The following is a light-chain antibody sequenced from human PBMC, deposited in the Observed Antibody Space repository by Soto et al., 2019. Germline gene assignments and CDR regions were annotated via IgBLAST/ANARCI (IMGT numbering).Light chain of an antibody. CDR2: GAS. CDR1: QSVSSK. J-gene: IGKJ1*01. Sequence: ETVMTQSPATLSLSPGERATLSCRASQSVSSKLVWYQQKPGQAPRFLIYGASTRATGIPARFRGSGSGTEFTLTISSLQSEDVALYYCQQYHYWPRLFGQGTKVDI. V-gene: IGKV3-15*01. CDR3: QQYHYWPRL.